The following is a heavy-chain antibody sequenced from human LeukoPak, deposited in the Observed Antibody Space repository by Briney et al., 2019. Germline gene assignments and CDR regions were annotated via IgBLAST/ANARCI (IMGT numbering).Heavy chain of an antibody. V-gene: IGHV3-30*18. D-gene: IGHD3-9*01. CDR1: KFTFSNYG. Sequence: GRSLRLSCAASKFTFSNYGMHWVRQAPGKGLEWVAVISSDGSNKYYADSVKGRFTISRDNSKYTLYLQMNSLRAEDTAVYYCAKCPSGVLRYFAPIDYWGQGTLVTVSS. CDR3: AKCPSGVLRYFAPIDY. J-gene: IGHJ4*02. CDR2: ISSDGSNK.